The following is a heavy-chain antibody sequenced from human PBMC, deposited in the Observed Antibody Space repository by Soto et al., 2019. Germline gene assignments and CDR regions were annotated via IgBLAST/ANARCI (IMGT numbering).Heavy chain of an antibody. J-gene: IGHJ4*02. CDR2: IYPGDSET. CDR1: GYTFTNSW. D-gene: IGHD3-3*01. Sequence: GGSLKISCKGSGYTFTNSWTGWVRPQPGKGLEWMGVIYPGDSETLYSPSFQGQVTISADKSINTAYLQWNSLKASDTAMYYCAREGIREWRGNFDYWGQGTLVTVSS. V-gene: IGHV5-51*01. CDR3: AREGIREWRGNFDY.